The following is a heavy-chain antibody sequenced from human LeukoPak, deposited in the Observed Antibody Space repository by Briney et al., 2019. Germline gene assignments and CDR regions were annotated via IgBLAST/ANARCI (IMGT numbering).Heavy chain of an antibody. CDR2: ISWNSGSI. V-gene: IGHV3-9*01. J-gene: IGHJ4*02. Sequence: GGSLRLSCAASGFTFDDYAMHRVRQAPRKGLEWLSVISWNSGSIGYADCVKGGFNIYRDNAKNSLYLQMNSLRAEDTALYYCAKDHYYDSRGQVAVDYWGQGTLVTVSS. CDR3: AKDHYYDSRGQVAVDY. D-gene: IGHD3-22*01. CDR1: GFTFDDYA.